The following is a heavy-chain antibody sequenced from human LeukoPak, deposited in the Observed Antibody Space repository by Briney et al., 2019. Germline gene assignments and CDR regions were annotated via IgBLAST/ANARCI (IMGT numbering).Heavy chain of an antibody. CDR3: ARVHSDIFTGYFDY. D-gene: IGHD3-9*01. V-gene: IGHV3-66*01. Sequence: PGGSLRLSCAASGFTVSSNYMSWVRQAPGKGLEWVSLIYSGGKAYYADSVKGRFTISRDNSKNTLYLLMNSLRAEDTAVYYCARVHSDIFTGYFDYWGQGTLVTVSS. J-gene: IGHJ4*02. CDR1: GFTVSSNY. CDR2: IYSGGKA.